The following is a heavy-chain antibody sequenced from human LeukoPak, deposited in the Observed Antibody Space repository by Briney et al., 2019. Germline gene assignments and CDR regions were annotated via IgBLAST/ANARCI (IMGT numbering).Heavy chain of an antibody. CDR2: IYYSGST. CDR1: DGSISSGGYY. D-gene: IGHD3-3*01. Sequence: SQTLPLTCTVSDGSISSGGYYWSWIRQHPGKGLEWIGYIYYSGSTYYNPSLKSRVTISVDTSKNQFSLKLSSVTAADTAVYYCARATIFGVVIKAFDYWGQGTLVTVSS. J-gene: IGHJ4*02. CDR3: ARATIFGVVIKAFDY. V-gene: IGHV4-31*03.